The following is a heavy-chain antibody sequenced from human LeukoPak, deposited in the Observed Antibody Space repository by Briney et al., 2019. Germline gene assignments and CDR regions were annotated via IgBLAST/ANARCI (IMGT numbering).Heavy chain of an antibody. J-gene: IGHJ6*03. V-gene: IGHV1-18*01. Sequence: GASVKVSCKASGYTFTTYGISWVRQAPGQGLEWMGWISAYNGNTNYAQKLQGRVTMTTDTSTSTAYMELRSLRSDDTAVYYCARASSSWYILRGPHMDVWGKGTTVTISS. CDR1: GYTFTTYG. CDR2: ISAYNGNT. CDR3: ARASSSWYILRGPHMDV. D-gene: IGHD6-13*01.